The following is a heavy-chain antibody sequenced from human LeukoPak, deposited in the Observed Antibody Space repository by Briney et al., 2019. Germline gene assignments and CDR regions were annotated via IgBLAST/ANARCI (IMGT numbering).Heavy chain of an antibody. CDR2: ISGDGGST. D-gene: IGHD2/OR15-2a*01. CDR1: GFTFDDYA. Sequence: GGSLRLSCAASGFTFDDYAMHWVRQAPGKGLEWVSLISGDGGSTYYADSVKGRFTISRDNSKNSLYLQMNSLRTGDTALYYCAKNVGSFYYFDYWGQGTLVTVSS. V-gene: IGHV3-43*02. J-gene: IGHJ4*02. CDR3: AKNVGSFYYFDY.